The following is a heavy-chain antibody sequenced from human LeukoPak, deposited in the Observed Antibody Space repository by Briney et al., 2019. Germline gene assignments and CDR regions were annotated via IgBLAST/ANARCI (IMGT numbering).Heavy chain of an antibody. Sequence: SETLSLTCTVCGASISGYYWGWIRQPPGKGLEWIGYIYYSGTTNYIPSLKSRVTISVDTSKNQFSLNLHSVTAADTAVYYCVKVGTGTADYWGQGTLVTVSS. CDR3: VKVGTGTADY. CDR2: IYYSGTT. V-gene: IGHV4-59*01. J-gene: IGHJ4*02. D-gene: IGHD1-1*01. CDR1: GASISGYY.